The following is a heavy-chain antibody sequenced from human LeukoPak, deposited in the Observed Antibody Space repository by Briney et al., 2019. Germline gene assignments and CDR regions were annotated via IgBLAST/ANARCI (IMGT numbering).Heavy chain of an antibody. CDR1: GFTFSSYA. D-gene: IGHD3-3*01. V-gene: IGHV3-23*01. CDR2: ISGSGGST. J-gene: IGHJ5*02. Sequence: GGSLRLSCAASGFTFSSYAMSWVRQAPGKGLEWVSAISGSGGSTYYADSVKGWFTISRDNSKNTLYLQMNSLRAEDTAVYYCAKSGANYDFWSGYYLVNWFDPWGQGTLVTVSS. CDR3: AKSGANYDFWSGYYLVNWFDP.